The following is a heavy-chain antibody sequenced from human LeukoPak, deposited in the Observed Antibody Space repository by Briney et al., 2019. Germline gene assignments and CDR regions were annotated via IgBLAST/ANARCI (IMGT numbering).Heavy chain of an antibody. Sequence: SETLSLTCTVSGYSISSGYCWGWIRQPPGKGLEWIGSIYHSGSTYYNPSLKSRVTISVDTSKNQFSLKLSSVTAADTAVYYCARVNYYDSSGSEAYEDYWGQGTLVAVSS. V-gene: IGHV4-38-2*02. J-gene: IGHJ4*02. D-gene: IGHD3-22*01. CDR3: ARVNYYDSSGSEAYEDY. CDR1: GYSISSGYC. CDR2: IYHSGST.